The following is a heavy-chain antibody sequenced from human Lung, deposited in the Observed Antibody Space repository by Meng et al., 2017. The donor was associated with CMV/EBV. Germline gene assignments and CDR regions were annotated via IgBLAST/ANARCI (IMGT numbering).Heavy chain of an antibody. CDR2: IVPILGIT. Sequence: SXXVSXKASGGMFSSYAISWVRQAPGQGLEWMGGIVPILGITNYAQNFQDRVTITADKSTSTAYMELNSLRSEDTAVYYCSDYRLYSSSSFVQGYYNGVDVWGQGTXVTVSS. CDR1: GGMFSSYA. J-gene: IGHJ6*02. D-gene: IGHD6-6*01. CDR3: SDYRLYSSSSFVQGYYNGVDV. V-gene: IGHV1-69*10.